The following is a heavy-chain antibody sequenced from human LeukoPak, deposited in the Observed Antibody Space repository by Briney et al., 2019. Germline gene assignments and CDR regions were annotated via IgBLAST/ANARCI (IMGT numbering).Heavy chain of an antibody. CDR1: GFTFSSHD. J-gene: IGHJ4*02. D-gene: IGHD6-13*01. Sequence: GGSLRLSCAASGFTFSSHDMHWVRQATGKGLEWVSGISTSGDTYYPGSVKGRFTISRENAKNSLYLQMNSLRAGDTAVYYCARDLGDRSTGYYFDYWGQGTLVTVSS. V-gene: IGHV3-13*01. CDR3: ARDLGDRSTGYYFDY. CDR2: ISTSGDT.